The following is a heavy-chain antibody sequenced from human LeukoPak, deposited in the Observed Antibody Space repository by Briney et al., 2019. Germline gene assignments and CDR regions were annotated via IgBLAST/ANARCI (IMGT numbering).Heavy chain of an antibody. CDR1: GFTFSSSW. CDR2: INPEGSEK. J-gene: IGHJ4*02. V-gene: IGHV3-7*01. Sequence: GGSLRLSCAVSGFTFSSSWMDWVRQAPGKGLEWVASINPEGSEKYSADSVKGRFTISRDNAKNSLYLQMDSLRVEDTAFYYCARDLAYSRLDYWGQGMLVTVSS. D-gene: IGHD5-18*01. CDR3: ARDLAYSRLDY.